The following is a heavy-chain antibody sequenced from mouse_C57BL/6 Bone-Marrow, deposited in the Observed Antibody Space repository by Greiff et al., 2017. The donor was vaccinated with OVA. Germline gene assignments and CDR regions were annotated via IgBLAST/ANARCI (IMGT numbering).Heavy chain of an antibody. J-gene: IGHJ2*01. CDR1: GYTFTSYT. CDR3: ARSSYEDDFDY. Sequence: QVQLKESGAELARPGASVKMSCKASGYTFTSYTMHWVKQRPGQGLEWIGYINPSSGYTYYNQKFKDKATLTADKSSSTAYMQLSSLTSEDSAVYYCARSSYEDDFDYWGQGTTLTVSS. D-gene: IGHD1-1*01. V-gene: IGHV1-4*01. CDR2: INPSSGYT.